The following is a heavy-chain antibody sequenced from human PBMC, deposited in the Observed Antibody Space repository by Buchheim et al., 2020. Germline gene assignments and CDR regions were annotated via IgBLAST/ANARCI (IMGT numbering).Heavy chain of an antibody. D-gene: IGHD3-10*01. CDR1: GFTFSSYD. V-gene: IGHV3-13*01. J-gene: IGHJ4*02. CDR3: AREAYGSGSYYPSYYFDY. CDR2: IGTAGDT. Sequence: EVQLVESGGGLVQPGGSLRLSCAASGFTFSSYDMHWVRQATEKGLEWVSAIGTAGDTYYPGSVQGRFTISSANAKNSLYLQMNSLRAGDTAVYYCAREAYGSGSYYPSYYFDYWGQGTL.